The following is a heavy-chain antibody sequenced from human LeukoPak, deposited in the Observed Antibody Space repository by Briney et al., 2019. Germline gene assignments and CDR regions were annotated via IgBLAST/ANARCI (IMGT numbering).Heavy chain of an antibody. Sequence: PSETLSLTCTDSGGSISSYYWSWIRQPPGKGLEWIGYIYYSGSTNYNPSLKSRVTISVDTSKNQFSLKLSSVTAADTAVYYCAKPTGYSSGWYPQPFDYWGQGTLVTVSS. J-gene: IGHJ4*02. CDR2: IYYSGST. CDR3: AKPTGYSSGWYPQPFDY. V-gene: IGHV4-59*01. D-gene: IGHD6-19*01. CDR1: GGSISSYY.